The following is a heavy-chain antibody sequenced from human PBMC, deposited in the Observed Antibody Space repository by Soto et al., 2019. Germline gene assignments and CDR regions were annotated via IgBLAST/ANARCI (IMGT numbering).Heavy chain of an antibody. CDR1: GYTFTSYY. D-gene: IGHD3-10*01. V-gene: IGHV1-8*01. Sequence: ASMKGSCKASGYTFTSYYINCVRQATVQGLEWMGWMNPNSGNTGYAQKFQGRVTMTRNTSISTAYMELSSLRSEDTAVYYCARGPNSPMVRGYAFDIWGQGTMVTVSS. J-gene: IGHJ3*02. CDR2: MNPNSGNT. CDR3: ARGPNSPMVRGYAFDI.